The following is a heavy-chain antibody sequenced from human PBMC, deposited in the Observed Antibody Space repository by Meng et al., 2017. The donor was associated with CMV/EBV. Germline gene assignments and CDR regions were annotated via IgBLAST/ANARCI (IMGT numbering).Heavy chain of an antibody. D-gene: IGHD3-3*01. CDR1: GFTVSSNY. CDR2: IYSGGST. J-gene: IGHJ4*02. V-gene: IGHV3-66*02. Sequence: GESLKISCAASGFTVSSNYMSWVRQAPGKGLEWVSVIYSGGSTYYADSVKGRFTISRDNSKNTLYLQMNSLRAEDTAVYYCARGGVYCDFWSGYYYYFDYWGQGTLVTVSS. CDR3: ARGGVYCDFWSGYYYYFDY.